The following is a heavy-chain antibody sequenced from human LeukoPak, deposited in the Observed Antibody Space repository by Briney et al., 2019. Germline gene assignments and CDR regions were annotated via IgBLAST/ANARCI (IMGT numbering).Heavy chain of an antibody. CDR2: IYHSGST. D-gene: IGHD2-21*02. Sequence: PSETLSLTCAVSGASISSGYYWGWIRQPPGKGLEWIGSIYHSGSTYFNPSLKSRVTTSVDTSKNQFSLKLSSVTAADTAVYYRARRGVTPNYYMDVWGKGTTVTVSS. J-gene: IGHJ6*03. CDR3: ARRGVTPNYYMDV. V-gene: IGHV4-38-2*01. CDR1: GASISSGYY.